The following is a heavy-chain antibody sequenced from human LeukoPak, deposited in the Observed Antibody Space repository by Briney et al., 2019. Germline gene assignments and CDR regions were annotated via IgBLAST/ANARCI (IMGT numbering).Heavy chain of an antibody. D-gene: IGHD1-26*01. Sequence: SETLSLTCDVSGDFIRSYWWGWVRQPAGKGLEWIGRIYATGSTKFNPSLKSRLAMSMDTSTNQISLNLTSVTAADTAIYFCARQGYTASYYFLDFWSQGMLVTVSS. CDR1: GDFIRSYW. CDR3: ARQGYTASYYFLDF. CDR2: IYATGST. J-gene: IGHJ4*02. V-gene: IGHV4-4*07.